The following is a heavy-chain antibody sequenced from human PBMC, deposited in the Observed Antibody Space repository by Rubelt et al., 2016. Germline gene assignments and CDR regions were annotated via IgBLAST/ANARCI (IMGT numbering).Heavy chain of an antibody. Sequence: QVQLQESGPGLVKPSETLSLTCTVSGYSISSGYYWGWIRQPPGTGLAWIGSIYHSGSTYYNPSLKSRVTISGDTSKNQFSLKLSSVTAADTAVYYCARDHSSGWYLEGFFDYWGQGTLVTVSS. CDR1: GYSISSGYY. CDR2: IYHSGST. D-gene: IGHD6-19*01. J-gene: IGHJ4*02. CDR3: ARDHSSGWYLEGFFDY. V-gene: IGHV4-38-2*02.